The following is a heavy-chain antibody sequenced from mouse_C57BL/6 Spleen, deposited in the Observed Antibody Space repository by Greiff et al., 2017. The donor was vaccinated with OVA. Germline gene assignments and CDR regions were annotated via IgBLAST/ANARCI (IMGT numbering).Heavy chain of an antibody. Sequence: QVQLKESGPGLVQPSQSLSITCTVSGFSLTSYGVHWVRQSPGKGLEWLGVIWSGGSTDYNAAFISRLSISKDNSKSQVFFKMNSLQADDTAIYYCARNEIYYGNSFAYWGQGTLVTVSA. CDR3: ARNEIYYGNSFAY. J-gene: IGHJ3*01. CDR1: GFSLTSYG. D-gene: IGHD2-1*01. CDR2: IWSGGST. V-gene: IGHV2-2*01.